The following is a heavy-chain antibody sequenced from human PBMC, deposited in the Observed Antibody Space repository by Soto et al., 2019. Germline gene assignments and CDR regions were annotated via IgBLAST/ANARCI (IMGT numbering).Heavy chain of an antibody. Sequence: GESLKISCKGSGYSFTSYWISWVRQMPGKGLEWMGRIDPSDSYTNYSPSFQGHVTISADKSISTAYLQWSSLKASDTAMYYCATTPAPTKDYGWGSYRLPYYGMDVWGQGTKVTVSS. CDR2: IDPSDSYT. J-gene: IGHJ6*02. V-gene: IGHV5-10-1*01. D-gene: IGHD3-16*02. CDR3: ATTPAPTKDYGWGSYRLPYYGMDV. CDR1: GYSFTSYW.